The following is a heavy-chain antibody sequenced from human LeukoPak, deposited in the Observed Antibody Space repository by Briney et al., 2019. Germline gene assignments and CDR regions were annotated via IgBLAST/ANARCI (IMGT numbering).Heavy chain of an antibody. D-gene: IGHD6-19*01. CDR3: ARVSGWATDY. J-gene: IGHJ4*02. Sequence: GGSLRLSCAASAFTFSSYAMTWVRQAPGKGLDWVSAISGSGGSTYYADSVKGRFTISRDNSKNTLYLQMNSLRAEDTAVYYCARVSGWATDYWGQGTLVTVP. CDR2: ISGSGGST. CDR1: AFTFSSYA. V-gene: IGHV3-23*01.